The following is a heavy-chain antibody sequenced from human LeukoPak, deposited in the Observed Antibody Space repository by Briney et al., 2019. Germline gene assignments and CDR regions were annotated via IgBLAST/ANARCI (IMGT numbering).Heavy chain of an antibody. CDR2: MNPNSGNT. V-gene: IGHV1-8*01. Sequence: ASVKVSCKASGYTFTSYDINWVRQATGQGLEWMGWMNPNSGNTGYAQKFQGRVTMTRNTSISTAYMELSSLRSEDTAVYYCARDFGLNYGLDIWGQGTVVTVSS. D-gene: IGHD1-7*01. J-gene: IGHJ3*02. CDR3: ARDFGLNYGLDI. CDR1: GYTFTSYD.